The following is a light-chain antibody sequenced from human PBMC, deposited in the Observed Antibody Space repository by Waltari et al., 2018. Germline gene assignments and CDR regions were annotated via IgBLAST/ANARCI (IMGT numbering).Light chain of an antibody. CDR1: NIGRKS. Sequence: SYVLTQPPSVSVAPGKTAKISCGGNNIGRKSVHWYQQKPGQAPVLVVFDDTDRPLGIPERFSGSNSGNTATLTIRRAEAGDEADYYCQVWDAIDAPALFGGGTKLTVL. V-gene: IGLV3-21*03. J-gene: IGLJ2*01. CDR3: QVWDAIDAPAL. CDR2: DDT.